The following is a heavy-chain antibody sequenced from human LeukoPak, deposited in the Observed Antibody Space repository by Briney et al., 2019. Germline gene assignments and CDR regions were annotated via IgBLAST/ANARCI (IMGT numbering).Heavy chain of an antibody. CDR3: ARGFDSKSAYFDY. D-gene: IGHD3-10*01. J-gene: IGHJ4*02. CDR2: IYYSGST. Sequence: NPSETLSLTCTVSGGSIGAYYWSWIRQPPGKGLEWIAYIYYSGSTNYNPSLKSRVTISVDTSKSRFSLKLSSVTAADTAVYYCARGFDSKSAYFDYWGRGTLVTVSS. CDR1: GGSIGAYY. V-gene: IGHV4-59*01.